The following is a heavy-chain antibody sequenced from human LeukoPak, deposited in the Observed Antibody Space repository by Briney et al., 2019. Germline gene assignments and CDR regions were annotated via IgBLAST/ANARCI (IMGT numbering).Heavy chain of an antibody. CDR3: ATQITRNSGRHLPQSQH. J-gene: IGHJ1*01. CDR1: GFTFSSYA. V-gene: IGHV3-30-3*02. CDR2: ISYDGSNK. Sequence: PGGSLRLSCAASGFTFSSYAMHWVRQAPGKGLEWVAVISYDGSNKYYADSVKGRFTISRDNSKNTLYLQMNSLRAEDTAVYYCATQITRNSGRHLPQSQHWGQGTLVTVSS. D-gene: IGHD1-26*01.